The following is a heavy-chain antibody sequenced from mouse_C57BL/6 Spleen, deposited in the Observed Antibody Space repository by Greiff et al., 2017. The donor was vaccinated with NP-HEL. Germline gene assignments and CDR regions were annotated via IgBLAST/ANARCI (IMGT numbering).Heavy chain of an antibody. Sequence: VKLQQPGAELVKPGASVKMSCKASGYTFTSYWITWVKQRPGQGLEWIGDIYPGSGSTNYNEKFKSKATLTVDTSSSTAYMQLSSLTSEDSAVYYCAREKLTGPYFDYWGQGTTLTVSS. V-gene: IGHV1-55*01. CDR1: GYTFTSYW. J-gene: IGHJ2*01. CDR2: IYPGSGST. CDR3: AREKLTGPYFDY. D-gene: IGHD4-1*01.